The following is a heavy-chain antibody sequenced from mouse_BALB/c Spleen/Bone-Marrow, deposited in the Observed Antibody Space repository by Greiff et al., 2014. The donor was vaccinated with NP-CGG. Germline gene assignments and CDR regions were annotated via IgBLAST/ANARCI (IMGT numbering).Heavy chain of an antibody. Sequence: EVQLQQSGPELVKPGASVKMSCKASGYTFTSYVIHWVKQKPGQGLEWIGYINPYNDGTKYNEKFKGKATLTSDKSSSTAYMELSSLTSEDSAVYYCARGGYYGTSLYWYCDVWGAGTTVTVSS. J-gene: IGHJ1*01. CDR2: INPYNDGT. D-gene: IGHD1-1*01. CDR1: GYTFTSYV. CDR3: ARGGYYGTSLYWYCDV. V-gene: IGHV1-14*01.